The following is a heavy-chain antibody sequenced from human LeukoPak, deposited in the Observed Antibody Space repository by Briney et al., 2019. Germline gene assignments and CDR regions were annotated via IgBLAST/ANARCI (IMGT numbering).Heavy chain of an antibody. D-gene: IGHD3-9*01. CDR3: AREFLLRYFDWLPLQGSPFGY. Sequence: GGSLRLSFAASGFTFSSYAMHWVRQAPGKGLEWVAVISYDGSNKYYADSVKGRFTISRDNSKNTLYLQMNSLRAEDTAVYYCAREFLLRYFDWLPLQGSPFGYWGQGTLVTVSS. CDR1: GFTFSSYA. CDR2: ISYDGSNK. J-gene: IGHJ4*02. V-gene: IGHV3-30-3*01.